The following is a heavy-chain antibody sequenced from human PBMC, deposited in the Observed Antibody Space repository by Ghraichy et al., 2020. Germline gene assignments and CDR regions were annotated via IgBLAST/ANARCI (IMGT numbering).Heavy chain of an antibody. D-gene: IGHD3-10*01. J-gene: IGHJ6*02. V-gene: IGHV1-2*04. CDR1: GYTFTGYY. CDR2: INPNSGGT. Sequence: ASVKVSCKASGYTFTGYYMHWVRQAPGQGLEWMGWINPNSGGTNYAQKFQGWVTMTRDTSISTAYMELSRLRSDDTAVYYCARDGVVRGVHPQYYGMDVWGQGTTVTVSS. CDR3: ARDGVVRGVHPQYYGMDV.